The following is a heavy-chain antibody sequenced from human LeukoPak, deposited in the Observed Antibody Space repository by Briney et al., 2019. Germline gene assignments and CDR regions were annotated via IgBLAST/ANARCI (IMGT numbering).Heavy chain of an antibody. CDR1: GFTFRSHW. CDR2: IKPDGIDK. Sequence: PGGSLRLSCVGSGFTFRSHWVNWVRQSPGKGLEWVANIKPDGIDKYYVDSARGRFTVSRDNAKNSAFLQMNSLRAEETAIYYCATISAQTFDIWGQGTLGSVSS. J-gene: IGHJ3*02. V-gene: IGHV3-7*01. D-gene: IGHD5-24*01. CDR3: ATISAQTFDI.